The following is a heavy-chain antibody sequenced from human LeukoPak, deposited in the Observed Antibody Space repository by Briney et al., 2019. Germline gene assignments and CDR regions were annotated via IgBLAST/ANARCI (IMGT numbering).Heavy chain of an antibody. V-gene: IGHV3-21*01. CDR1: GFTFSSYS. Sequence: GSLRLSCAASGFTFSSYSMNWVRQAPGKGLEWVSSTSSSGSYIYYADSVKGRFIISRDNAKNSLYLQMNSLRAEDSAIYYCARTDGSGSYSDYWGQGTLVTVSS. CDR3: ARTDGSGSYSDY. CDR2: TSSSGSYI. J-gene: IGHJ4*02. D-gene: IGHD3-10*01.